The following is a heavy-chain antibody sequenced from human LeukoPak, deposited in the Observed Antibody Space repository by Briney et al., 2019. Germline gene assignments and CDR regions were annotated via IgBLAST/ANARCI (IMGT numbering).Heavy chain of an antibody. Sequence: GSLRLSCAASGFTFSTYWMAWIRQPPGKGLEWIGSIYYSGSTYYNPSLKSRVTISVDTSKNQFSLKLSSVTAADTAVYYCARGDTAMEGYFDYWGQGTLVTVSS. D-gene: IGHD5-18*01. CDR1: GFTFSTYW. CDR3: ARGDTAMEGYFDY. J-gene: IGHJ4*02. CDR2: IYYSGST. V-gene: IGHV4-39*07.